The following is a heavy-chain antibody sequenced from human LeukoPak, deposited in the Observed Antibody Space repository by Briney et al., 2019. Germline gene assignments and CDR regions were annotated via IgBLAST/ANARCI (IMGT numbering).Heavy chain of an antibody. CDR3: PRPEYDILTGYYLGWFDP. Sequence: ASVKVSWKASGYTFTSYDMHWVRQAPGQGLEWMGIINPSGGSTSYAQKFQGRVTMTRDTSTSTVYMELSSLRSEDTAFFFCPRPEYDILTGYYLGWFDPWGQGTLVTVSS. CDR2: INPSGGST. V-gene: IGHV1-46*01. CDR1: GYTFTSYD. D-gene: IGHD3-9*01. J-gene: IGHJ5*02.